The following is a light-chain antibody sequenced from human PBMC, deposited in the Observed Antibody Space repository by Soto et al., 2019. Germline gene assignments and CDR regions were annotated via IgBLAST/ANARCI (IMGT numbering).Light chain of an antibody. CDR2: EAT. Sequence: QSARSQPASVSGSPRQAITISCTGTSRDIGTYDLVSWYQQHPGKVPKLIIYEATKRPSGVSSRFSGSKSGTTASLTISGLQAEDEADYYCCSYAGYTTYVFGSGTKVTVL. J-gene: IGLJ1*01. CDR3: CSYAGYTTYV. V-gene: IGLV2-23*01. CDR1: SRDIGTYDL.